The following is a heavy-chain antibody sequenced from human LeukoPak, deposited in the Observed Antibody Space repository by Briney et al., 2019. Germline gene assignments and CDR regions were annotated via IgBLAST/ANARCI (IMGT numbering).Heavy chain of an antibody. CDR2: INPSGGST. CDR1: GYTFTSYY. V-gene: IGHV1-46*01. J-gene: IGHJ5*02. D-gene: IGHD1-7*01. Sequence: GASVKVSCKASGYTFTSYYMHWGRQAPRQGLEWMGIINPSGGSTSYAHKFQGRVTMTRDTSTSTVYMELSRLRSEDTAVYYCARDDVRPGITGTTYNWFDPWGQGTLVTVSS. CDR3: ARDDVRPGITGTTYNWFDP.